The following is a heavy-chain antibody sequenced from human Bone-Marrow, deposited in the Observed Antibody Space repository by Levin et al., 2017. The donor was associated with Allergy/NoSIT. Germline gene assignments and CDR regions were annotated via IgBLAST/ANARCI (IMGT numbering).Heavy chain of an antibody. CDR2: ISSSGSVK. CDR1: GFTFIDYY. J-gene: IGHJ4*02. D-gene: IGHD3-10*01. V-gene: IGHV3-11*01. Sequence: GGSLRLSCEGSGFTFIDYYMSWFRQAPGKGLEWIAYISSSGSVKYHADSTEGRFTVSRDNDKNSLFLQMNSLKAEDTAVYYCARDVGYYGSESPAYWGQGILVIVSS. CDR3: ARDVGYYGSESPAY.